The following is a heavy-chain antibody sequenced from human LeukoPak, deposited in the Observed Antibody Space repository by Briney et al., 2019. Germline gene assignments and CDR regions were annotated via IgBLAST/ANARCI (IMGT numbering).Heavy chain of an antibody. Sequence: GSLRLSCAASGFTFSSYSMNWVRQAPGKGLEWIGEINHSGVTNYNPSLKSRVTISVDTSKNQFSLNLFSVTAADTAVYYCARGGSTPMIIKYWGQGTLVTVSS. CDR1: GFTFSSYS. V-gene: IGHV4-34*01. CDR3: ARGGSTPMIIKY. J-gene: IGHJ4*02. D-gene: IGHD3-10*01. CDR2: INHSGVT.